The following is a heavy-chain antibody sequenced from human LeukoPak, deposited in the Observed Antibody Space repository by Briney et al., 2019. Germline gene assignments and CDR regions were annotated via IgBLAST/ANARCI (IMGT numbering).Heavy chain of an antibody. CDR2: IIPIFGTA. CDR3: ATYPGIAVAGTLPDLYYYHYYMDV. V-gene: IGHV1-69*06. J-gene: IGHJ6*03. CDR1: GYTFTTYA. D-gene: IGHD6-19*01. Sequence: GASVKVSCKASGYTFTTYAMNWVRQAPGQGLEWMGGIIPIFGTANYAQKFQGRVTITADKSTSTAYMELSSLRSEDTAVYYCATYPGIAVAGTLPDLYYYHYYMDVXGKGTTVTVSS.